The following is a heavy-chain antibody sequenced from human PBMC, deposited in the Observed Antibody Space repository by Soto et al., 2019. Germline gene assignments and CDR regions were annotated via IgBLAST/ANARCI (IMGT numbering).Heavy chain of an antibody. CDR3: ARREIQGPIDY. Sequence: SETLSLTCAVSGYSISSSDWWGWIRQPPGKGLEWIGYIYYSGTTYYNPSLKSRVTMSVDTSKNKFSLKLTSVTAVGTAVYYCARREIQGPIDYWGQGTLVTVS. CDR1: GYSISSSDW. V-gene: IGHV4-28*01. CDR2: IYYSGTT. J-gene: IGHJ4*02. D-gene: IGHD1-26*01.